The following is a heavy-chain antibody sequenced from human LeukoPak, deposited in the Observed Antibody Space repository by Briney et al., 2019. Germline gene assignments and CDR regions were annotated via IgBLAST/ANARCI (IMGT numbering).Heavy chain of an antibody. CDR2: ISADGETP. V-gene: IGHV3-23*01. CDR1: GFSVSSFG. Sequence: GGSLILSCAVSGFSVSSFGMSWVRQAPGKGLELIWAISADGETPYYADSVKRRFIISRDNSKNTLYLQLSSLRAEDTAVYYCAQGYSSGWYRYWGQGSLVSVSS. D-gene: IGHD6-19*01. J-gene: IGHJ4*02. CDR3: AQGYSSGWYRY.